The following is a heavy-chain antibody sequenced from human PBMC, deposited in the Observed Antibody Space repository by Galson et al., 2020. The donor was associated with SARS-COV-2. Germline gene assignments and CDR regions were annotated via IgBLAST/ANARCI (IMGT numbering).Heavy chain of an antibody. CDR1: GYTFNTYG. CDR2: ISAYNGDT. V-gene: IGHV1-18*01. J-gene: IGHJ4*02. D-gene: IGHD5-18*01. Sequence: ASVKVSCKASGYTFNTYGITWVRQAPGQGLEWMGRISAYNGDTNYAQKFQGRVTMTTDTSTSTAYMELKSLRSADTAVYYCARGGIQIWTMHYLDYWGQGSLVTVSS. CDR3: ARGGIQIWTMHYLDY.